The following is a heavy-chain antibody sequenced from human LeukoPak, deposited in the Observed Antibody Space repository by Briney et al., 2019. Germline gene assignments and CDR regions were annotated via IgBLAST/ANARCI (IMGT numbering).Heavy chain of an antibody. CDR3: ARVRGEDYGDYLDY. J-gene: IGHJ4*02. V-gene: IGHV3-23*01. CDR1: GFTFGSYA. Sequence: PGGSLRLSCAASGFTFGSYAMSWVRQAPGKGLEWVSGISGSGGSTYYADSVKGRFTISRDNSKNTLYLQMNSLRAEDTAVYYCARVRGEDYGDYLDYWGQGTLVTVSS. CDR2: ISGSGGST. D-gene: IGHD4-17*01.